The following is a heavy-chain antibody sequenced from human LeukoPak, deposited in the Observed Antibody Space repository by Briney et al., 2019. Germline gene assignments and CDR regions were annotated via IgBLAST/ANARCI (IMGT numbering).Heavy chain of an antibody. CDR1: GYTFTGYY. CDR3: ARAPMVRGVMRFDP. CDR2: INPNSGGT. Sequence: WASVKVSRKASGYTFTGYYMHWVRQAPGQGLEWMGWINPNSGGTNYAQKFQGRVTMTRDTSISTAYMELSRLRSDDTAVYYCARAPMVRGVMRFDPWGQGTLVTVSS. V-gene: IGHV1-2*02. D-gene: IGHD3-10*01. J-gene: IGHJ5*02.